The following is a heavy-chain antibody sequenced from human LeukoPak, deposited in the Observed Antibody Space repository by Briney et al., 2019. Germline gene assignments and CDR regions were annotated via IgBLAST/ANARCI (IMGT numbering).Heavy chain of an antibody. CDR3: ASPTDSGSYV. CDR1: GFTFSSYA. Sequence: GRSLRLSCAASGFTFSSYAMTWVRQAPGKGLEWVSDISGNGDVTYYADSVKGRFTISRDNSKNTLYLQMNSLRAEDTAVYYCASPTDSGSYVWGQGTLVTVSS. V-gene: IGHV3-23*01. D-gene: IGHD1-26*01. CDR2: ISGNGDVT. J-gene: IGHJ4*02.